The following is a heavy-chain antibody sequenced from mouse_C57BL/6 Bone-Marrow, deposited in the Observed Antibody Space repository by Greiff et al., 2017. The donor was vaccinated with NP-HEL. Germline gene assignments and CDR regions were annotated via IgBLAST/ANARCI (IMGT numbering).Heavy chain of an antibody. CDR3: ARADYERFAY. CDR1: GYTFTSYW. CDR2: IHPNSGST. V-gene: IGHV1-64*01. J-gene: IGHJ3*01. Sequence: QVQLQQPGAELVKPGASVKLSCKASGYTFTSYWMHWVKQRPGQGLEWIGMIHPNSGSTNYNEKFKSKSTLTVDNSSSTAYMQLSSLTSEDSAVYYCARADYERFAYWGQGTLVTVSA. D-gene: IGHD2-4*01.